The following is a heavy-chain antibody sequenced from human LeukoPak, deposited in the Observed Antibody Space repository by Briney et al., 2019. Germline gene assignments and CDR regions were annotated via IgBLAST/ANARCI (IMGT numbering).Heavy chain of an antibody. D-gene: IGHD2-15*01. J-gene: IGHJ4*02. CDR3: ARGSLGYCSGGSCYLAYYFDY. Sequence: SETLSLTCAVSGGSISSGGYSWGWIRQPPGTGLEWIGYIYHSGSTYYNPSLKSRVTISVDRSKNQFSLKLSSVTAADTAVYYCARGSLGYCSGGSCYLAYYFDYWGQGTLVTVSS. CDR1: GGSISSGGYS. CDR2: IYHSGST. V-gene: IGHV4-30-2*01.